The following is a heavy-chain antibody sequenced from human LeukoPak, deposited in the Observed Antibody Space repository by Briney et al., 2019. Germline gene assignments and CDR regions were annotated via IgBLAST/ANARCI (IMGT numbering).Heavy chain of an antibody. CDR2: INSGGAYT. CDR3: ARSATGTPDY. D-gene: IGHD1-7*01. V-gene: IGHV3-21*04. Sequence: GGSLRLSCAASGFTFSSYSMSWVRQAPGKGLEWVSSINSGGAYTYYADSVKGRFTISRDNAKNSLCLQMNSLRAEDAAVYYCARSATGTPDYWGQGTLVTVSS. J-gene: IGHJ4*02. CDR1: GFTFSSYS.